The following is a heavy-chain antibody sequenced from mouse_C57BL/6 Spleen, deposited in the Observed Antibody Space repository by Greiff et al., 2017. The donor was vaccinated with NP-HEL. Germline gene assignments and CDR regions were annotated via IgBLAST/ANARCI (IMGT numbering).Heavy chain of an antibody. V-gene: IGHV5-17*01. Sequence: EVHLVESGGGLVKPGGSLKLSCAASGFTFSDYGMHWVRQPPEKGLEWVAYISSGSSTIYYADTVKGRFTISRDNAKNTLFLQMTSLRSEDTAMYYCARGDLYGGGFAYWGQGTLVTVSA. CDR1: GFTFSDYG. D-gene: IGHD1-1*01. CDR2: ISSGSSTI. CDR3: ARGDLYGGGFAY. J-gene: IGHJ3*01.